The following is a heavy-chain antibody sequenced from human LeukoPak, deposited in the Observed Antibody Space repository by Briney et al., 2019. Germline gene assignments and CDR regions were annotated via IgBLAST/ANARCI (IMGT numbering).Heavy chain of an antibody. D-gene: IGHD2-21*02. Sequence: PSETLSLTCTVSGGSISSYYWGWIRQPPGKGLEWIGYIYYSGSTNYNPSLKSRVTTSVDTSKNQFSLKLSSVTAADTAVYYCARYCGGDCYSDAFDIWGQGTMVTVSS. CDR2: IYYSGST. J-gene: IGHJ3*02. V-gene: IGHV4-59*01. CDR1: GGSISSYY. CDR3: ARYCGGDCYSDAFDI.